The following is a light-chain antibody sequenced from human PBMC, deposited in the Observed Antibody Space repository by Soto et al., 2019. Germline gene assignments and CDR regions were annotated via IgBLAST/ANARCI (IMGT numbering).Light chain of an antibody. CDR3: TSFTASITYV. CDR1: SSDLGTYNY. CDR2: DVR. Sequence: QSVLTQPASVSGSPGQSITISCTGTSSDLGTYNYVSWYQQHPDKAPKLIIYDVRNRPSGISDRFSGSKSGDTASLIISGLQAEDEADYYCTSFTASITYVFGTGTKVTVL. J-gene: IGLJ1*01. V-gene: IGLV2-14*03.